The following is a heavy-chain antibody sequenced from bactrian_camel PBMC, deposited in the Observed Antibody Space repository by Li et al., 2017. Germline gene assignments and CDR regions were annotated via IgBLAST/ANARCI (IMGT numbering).Heavy chain of an antibody. CDR2: IYIAFRPDDQRI. D-gene: IGHD6*01. Sequence: VQLVESGGGSVQAGGSLRLSCTASGITYSNYCMGWFRQAPGKEREAVANIYIAFRPDDQRIYYADSVKGRFTISRDNAKNTVYLQMNSLKPEDTAMYYCAADPPRLVGSRWRCKRPEADFGYWGQ. V-gene: IGHV3S40*01. CDR1: GITYSNYC. CDR3: AADPPRLVGSRWRCKRPEADFGY. J-gene: IGHJ6*01.